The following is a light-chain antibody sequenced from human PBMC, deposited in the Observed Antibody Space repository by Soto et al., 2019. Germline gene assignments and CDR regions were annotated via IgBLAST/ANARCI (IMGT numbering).Light chain of an antibody. J-gene: IGKJ1*01. CDR1: QSVSSY. V-gene: IGKV3-15*01. CDR3: QQYNDRPRP. CDR2: GAS. Sequence: EILLTQSLATLSLSPGERATLSCRASQSVSSYLAWYQQKPGQSPRLLIYGASTRATGIPARFSGSGSGTEFTLTISSLQSEDFGVYYCQQYNDRPRPFGQGTKVDIK.